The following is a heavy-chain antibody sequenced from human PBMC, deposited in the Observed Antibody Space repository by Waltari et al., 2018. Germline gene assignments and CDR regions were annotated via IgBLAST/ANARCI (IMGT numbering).Heavy chain of an antibody. J-gene: IGHJ4*02. CDR3: ARRGVVVAATSYFDY. D-gene: IGHD2-15*01. CDR2: IYYSGST. V-gene: IGHV4-39*01. CDR1: ACSIRTSSYY. Sequence: QLQLQASGPGLVKPSETLSLTCPFSACSIRTSSYYWGWIRHPPGKGLEWIGTIYYSGSTYYNPSLKSGVTISVDTFKNQFSLKLSSVTAADTAVYYCARRGVVVAATSYFDYWGQGTLVIVSS.